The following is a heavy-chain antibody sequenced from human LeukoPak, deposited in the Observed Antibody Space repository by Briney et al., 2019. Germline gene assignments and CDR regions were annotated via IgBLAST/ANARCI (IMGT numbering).Heavy chain of an antibody. CDR2: ISTSGNTR. V-gene: IGHV3-48*03. D-gene: IGHD1-7*01. J-gene: IGHJ4*02. CDR3: ARELSGTTSYYFDY. Sequence: GGSLRLSCAASGFTFSSHEMNWVRQAPGKGLEWVSYISTSGNTRYYADSVKGRFTISRDNAKNSLYLQMNSLRVEDTAVYYCARELSGTTSYYFDYWGQGTLVTVSS. CDR1: GFTFSSHE.